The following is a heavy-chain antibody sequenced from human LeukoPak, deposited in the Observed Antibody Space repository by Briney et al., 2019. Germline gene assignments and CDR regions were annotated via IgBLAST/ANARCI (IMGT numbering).Heavy chain of an antibody. CDR3: VRYRPAPA. D-gene: IGHD3-16*02. CDR2: INSDGSSN. Sequence: PGGSLRLSCAASGLTFSNHYMHWVRQAPGEGLVWISGINSDGSSNYYGDSVKGRFTISRDNARKTLYLLMSSLRAEDSAIYYCVRYRPAPAWGQGTLVTVAS. J-gene: IGHJ4*02. V-gene: IGHV3-74*01. CDR1: GLTFSNHY.